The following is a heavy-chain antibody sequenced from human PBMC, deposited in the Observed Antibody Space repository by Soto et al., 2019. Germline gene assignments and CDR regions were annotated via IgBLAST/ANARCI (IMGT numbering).Heavy chain of an antibody. J-gene: IGHJ5*02. CDR3: AREGPPDIAWFDP. Sequence: QVQLVQSGAEVRKPGASVKVSCQASGYTFSIYTISWVRQAPGQGLEWMGGSANSAQKFQGRLTVTADESTSTVYLELSSLTSEDTAVYYCAREGPPDIAWFDPWGQGTLVSVSS. CDR1: GYTFSIYT. CDR2: SA. V-gene: IGHV1-69*01. D-gene: IGHD2-15*01.